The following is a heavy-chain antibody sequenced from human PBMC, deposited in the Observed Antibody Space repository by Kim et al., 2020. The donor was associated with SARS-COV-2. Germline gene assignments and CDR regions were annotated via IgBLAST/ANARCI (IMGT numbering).Heavy chain of an antibody. Sequence: NTGYAQKFQGRATMTRNTSISTAYMELSSLRSEDTAVYYCARGFNLGMDVWGQGTTVTVSS. V-gene: IGHV1-8*01. J-gene: IGHJ6*02. CDR3: ARGFNLGMDV. CDR2: NT.